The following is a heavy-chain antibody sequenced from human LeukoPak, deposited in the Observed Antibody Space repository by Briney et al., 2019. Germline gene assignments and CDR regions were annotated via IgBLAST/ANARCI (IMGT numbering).Heavy chain of an antibody. V-gene: IGHV3-53*01. CDR3: ARLGSIPI. J-gene: IGHJ4*02. Sequence: PGGSLRLSCAASGFTFSSYAMSWVRQAPGKGLEWVSVIYSGGSTYYADSVKGRFTISRDNPKNTLYLPMNSLRAEDTAVYYCARLGSIPIWGQGTLVTVSS. CDR1: GFTFSSYA. CDR2: IYSGGST.